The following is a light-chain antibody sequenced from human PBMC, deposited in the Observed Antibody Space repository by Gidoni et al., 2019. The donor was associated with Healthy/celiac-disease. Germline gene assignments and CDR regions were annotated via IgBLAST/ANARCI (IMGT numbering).Light chain of an antibody. CDR3: QQLNSYLT. CDR2: AAS. CDR1: QGISSY. J-gene: IGKJ3*01. V-gene: IGKV1-9*01. Sequence: DIQLTQSPSFLSASVGDRVTITCRASQGISSYLAWYQQKPGKAPKLLIYAASTLQSGVPSRFSGSGSGTEFTLTISSLQPEDFATYYCQQLNSYLTFXPXTKVXIK.